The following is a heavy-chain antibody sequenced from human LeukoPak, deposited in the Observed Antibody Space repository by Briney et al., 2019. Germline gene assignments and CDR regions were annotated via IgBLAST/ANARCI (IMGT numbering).Heavy chain of an antibody. CDR2: IHSGGSPI. Sequence: GGSLRLSCAASGFTFSDYYMSGIRQAPGKGLEWISYIHSGGSPIYYADSVRGRFTISRDNDNNSLFLQMNSLRAEDTAVYYCARWLTSGGMDVWGQGTTVSVSS. V-gene: IGHV3-11*01. CDR1: GFTFSDYY. D-gene: IGHD2-2*01. CDR3: ARWLTSGGMDV. J-gene: IGHJ6*02.